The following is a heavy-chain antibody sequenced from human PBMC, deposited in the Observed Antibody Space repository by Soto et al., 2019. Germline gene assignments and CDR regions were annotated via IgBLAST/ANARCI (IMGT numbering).Heavy chain of an antibody. J-gene: IGHJ4*02. CDR3: ARGAASQAAGDFDY. CDR1: GGSISSGDYY. CDR2: IYYSGST. V-gene: IGHV4-30-4*01. Sequence: QVQLQESGPGLVKPSQTLSLTCTVSGGSISSGDYYWSWIRQPPGKGLEWLGYIYYSGSTYYNPSLQSRVTISVDTSKNQFSLKLRSVTAADTAVYYCARGAASQAAGDFDYWGQGTLVTVSS. D-gene: IGHD6-13*01.